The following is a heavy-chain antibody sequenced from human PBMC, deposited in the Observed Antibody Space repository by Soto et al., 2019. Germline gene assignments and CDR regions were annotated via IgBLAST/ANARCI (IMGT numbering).Heavy chain of an antibody. CDR1: GYTFSVYC. CDR2: IYPDDSDT. J-gene: IGHJ4*02. V-gene: IGHV5-51*01. Sequence: GEALKTSCNASGYTFSVYCIGWVRQMPGKGLEWMGHIYPDDSDTSNNPSFDGGVTVSADKSSNTAYLQWSSLKASDTAIYYCVRQLGNSAMLIIDYWSQGTLVTVSS. CDR3: VRQLGNSAMLIIDY. D-gene: IGHD3-16*01.